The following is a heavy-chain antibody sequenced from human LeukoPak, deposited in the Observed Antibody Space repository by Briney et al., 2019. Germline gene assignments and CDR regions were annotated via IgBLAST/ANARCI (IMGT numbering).Heavy chain of an antibody. J-gene: IGHJ4*02. CDR3: AKDMGGGYSSSWSSFDY. Sequence: GRSLRLSCAASGFTFDDYAMHWVRQAPGKGLEWVSGISWNSGSMGYADSVKGQFTISRDNAKNSLYLQMNSLRAEDTALYYCAKDMGGGYSSSWSSFDYWGQGTLVTVSS. V-gene: IGHV3-9*01. CDR1: GFTFDDYA. D-gene: IGHD6-13*01. CDR2: ISWNSGSM.